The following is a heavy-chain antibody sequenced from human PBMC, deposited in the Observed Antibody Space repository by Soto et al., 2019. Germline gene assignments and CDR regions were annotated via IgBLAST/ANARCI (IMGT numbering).Heavy chain of an antibody. D-gene: IGHD3-10*01. CDR3: ARYYGSGSYFDY. CDR1: GFSLSTSGVG. J-gene: IGHJ4*02. CDR2: IYWDDDK. V-gene: IGHV2-5*02. Sequence: QITLKESGPPLVKPTQTLTLTCTFSGFSLSTSGVGVGWIRQPPGKALEWLALIYWDDDKRYSPSLKSRLTIXKDXSKNQVVLTMTNMDPVDTATYYCARYYGSGSYFDYWGQGTLVTVSS.